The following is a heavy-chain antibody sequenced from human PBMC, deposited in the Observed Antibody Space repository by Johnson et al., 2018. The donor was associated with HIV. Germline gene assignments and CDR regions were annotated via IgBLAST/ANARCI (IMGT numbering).Heavy chain of an antibody. V-gene: IGHV3-30*02. CDR2: IRYDGSNK. CDR1: GFTFSSYG. Sequence: QVQLMESGGGVVQPGGSLRLYCAASGFTFSSYGMHWVRQAPGKGLEWVAFIRYDGSNKYYADSVKGRFTISRDNSKNTLYLQMNSLRAEDTAVYYCARGIAAAGSDAFDIWGQGTMVTVSS. CDR3: ARGIAAAGSDAFDI. D-gene: IGHD6-13*01. J-gene: IGHJ3*02.